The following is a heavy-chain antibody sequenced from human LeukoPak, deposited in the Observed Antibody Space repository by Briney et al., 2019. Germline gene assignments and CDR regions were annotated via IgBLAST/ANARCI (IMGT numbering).Heavy chain of an antibody. CDR2: IIPIFGTA. Sequence: SVKVSCKASGGTFSSYAISWVRQAPGQGLEWMGGIIPIFGTANYAQKFQGRVTITADESTSTAYMELSSLRSEDTAVYYCATQPQYCSSTSCYSDYWGQGTLVTASS. D-gene: IGHD2-2*01. CDR3: ATQPQYCSSTSCYSDY. J-gene: IGHJ4*02. CDR1: GGTFSSYA. V-gene: IGHV1-69*01.